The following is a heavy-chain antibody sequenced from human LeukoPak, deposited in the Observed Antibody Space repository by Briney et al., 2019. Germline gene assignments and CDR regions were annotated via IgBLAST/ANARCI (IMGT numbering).Heavy chain of an antibody. CDR2: IKQGGSEK. CDR1: GFTFSSYW. V-gene: IGHV3-7*01. CDR3: ARDKGSSWYNYYYYYMDV. Sequence: GGSLRLSRAASGFTFSSYWMSWVRQAPGKGLEWVANIKQGGSEKYYVDSVKGRFTISRDNAKNSLYLQMNSLRAEDTAVYYCARDKGSSWYNYYYYYMDVWGKGTTVTVSS. J-gene: IGHJ6*03. D-gene: IGHD6-13*01.